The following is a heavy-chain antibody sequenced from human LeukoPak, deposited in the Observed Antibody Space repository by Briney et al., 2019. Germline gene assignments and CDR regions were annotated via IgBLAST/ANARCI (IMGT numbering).Heavy chain of an antibody. D-gene: IGHD3-10*01. Sequence: SETLSLTCTVSGGSISSGSYYWSWIRQPAGKGLEWIGRIYTSGSTNYNPSLKSRVTISVDTSKNQFSLKLSSVTAADTAVYYCAREILWFGELWRNWFDPWGQGTLVTVSS. CDR1: GGSISSGSYY. J-gene: IGHJ5*02. CDR2: IYTSGST. V-gene: IGHV4-61*02. CDR3: AREILWFGELWRNWFDP.